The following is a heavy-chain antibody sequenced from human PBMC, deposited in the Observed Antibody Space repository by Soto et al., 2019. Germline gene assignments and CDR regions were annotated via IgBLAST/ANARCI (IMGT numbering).Heavy chain of an antibody. CDR2: IRNKAESYTT. CDR1: GFSFSAYY. Sequence: EVQLVESGGDLVQPGGSLRLSCAASGFSFSAYYMDWVRQAPGKGLEWVGLIRNKAESYTTEYAASVRGRFTISRDDSKNLVFLQMNSLTTEDTAVYYCCDCGHTNLVCWGRGTLVTVSS. J-gene: IGHJ4*02. CDR3: CDCGHTNLVC. V-gene: IGHV3-72*01. D-gene: IGHD2-21*01.